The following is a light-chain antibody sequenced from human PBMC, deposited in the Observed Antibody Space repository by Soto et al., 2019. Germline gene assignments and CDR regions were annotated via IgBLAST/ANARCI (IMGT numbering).Light chain of an antibody. Sequence: DIQMPQSPSTLSASVGDSLTFTCRASQSVSSWLAWYQQKPGKANKLLIYDASTLESGVPSRFSGSGSGTEFTLTITSLQPDEFATYYCKQFHSYSPTVGQGNKVDIK. CDR1: QSVSSW. CDR2: DAS. CDR3: KQFHSYSPT. J-gene: IGKJ1*01. V-gene: IGKV1-5*01.